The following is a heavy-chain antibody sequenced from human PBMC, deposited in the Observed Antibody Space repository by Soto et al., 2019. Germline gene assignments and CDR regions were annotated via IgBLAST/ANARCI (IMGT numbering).Heavy chain of an antibody. CDR3: VIGPHHQLVTLYYYYGLDV. J-gene: IGHJ6*02. CDR1: GGSLSSGNYY. Sequence: SETLSLTCAVSGGSLSSGNYYWSWIRQPPGKGLEWIGYIYYSGSTNYNSSLKSRVTISVDTSKNQFSLKLSSVTASDTAVFFCVIGPHHQLVTLYYYYGLDVWGQGTTVTVSS. V-gene: IGHV4-61*01. CDR2: IYYSGST. D-gene: IGHD6-13*01.